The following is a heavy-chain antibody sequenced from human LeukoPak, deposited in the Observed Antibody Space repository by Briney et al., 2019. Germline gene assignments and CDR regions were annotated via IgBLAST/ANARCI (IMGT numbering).Heavy chain of an antibody. CDR1: GFTFSSYA. J-gene: IGHJ4*02. CDR2: IRSKAYGGTT. CDR3: TRDRGFTWFGELLRYLDY. D-gene: IGHD3-10*01. V-gene: IGHV3-49*04. Sequence: GGSLRLSCAASGFTFSSYAMSWVRQAPGKGLEWVGFIRSKAYGGTTEYAASVKGRFTISRDDSKSIAYLQMNSLKTEDTAVYYCTRDRGFTWFGELLRYLDYWGQGTLVTVSS.